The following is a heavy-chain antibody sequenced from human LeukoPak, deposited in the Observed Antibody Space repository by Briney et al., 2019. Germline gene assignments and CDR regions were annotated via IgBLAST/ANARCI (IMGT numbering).Heavy chain of an antibody. CDR2: IYYSGRT. J-gene: IGHJ4*02. V-gene: IGHV4-59*01. Sequence: PSETLSLTCTVSGGSISSYYWSWIRQPPGKGLEWIGYIYYSGRTNYNPSLKSRVSMSVDTSKNQFSLRLSSVTAADTAVYYCAREHSESYYTFDYWGQGTLVTVPS. D-gene: IGHD1-26*01. CDR1: GGSISSYY. CDR3: AREHSESYYTFDY.